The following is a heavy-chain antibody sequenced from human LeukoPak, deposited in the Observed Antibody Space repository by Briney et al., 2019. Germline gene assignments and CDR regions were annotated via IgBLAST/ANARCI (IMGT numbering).Heavy chain of an antibody. CDR3: ARVNWSGYYFDY. V-gene: IGHV4-59*06. CDR1: GFTFSSYS. D-gene: IGHD3-3*01. Sequence: PGGSLRLSCAASGFTFSSYSMNWVRQAPGKGLEWIGYIYYSGSTYYNPSLKSRVTISVDTSKNQFSLKLSSVTAADTAVYYCARVNWSGYYFDYWGQGTLVTVSS. J-gene: IGHJ4*02. CDR2: IYYSGST.